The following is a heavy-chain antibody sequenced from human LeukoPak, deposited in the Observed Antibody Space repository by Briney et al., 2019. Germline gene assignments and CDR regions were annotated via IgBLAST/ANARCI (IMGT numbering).Heavy chain of an antibody. CDR3: ATQVGAARTYFDY. Sequence: SETLSLTCTVSGGSINSYYWSWIRQPPGKGLEFVGCIHYSGTTYYNPSLKSRVTISVDTSKNQFSLNLNSVTAADTAVYYCATQVGAARTYFDYWGQGTLVTVSS. CDR2: IHYSGTT. CDR1: GGSINSYY. V-gene: IGHV4-59*04. J-gene: IGHJ4*02. D-gene: IGHD6-6*01.